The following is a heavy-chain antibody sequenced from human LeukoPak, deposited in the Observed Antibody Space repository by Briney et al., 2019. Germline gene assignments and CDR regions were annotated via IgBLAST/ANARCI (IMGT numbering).Heavy chain of an antibody. V-gene: IGHV4-38-2*02. J-gene: IGHJ3*02. Sequence: SETLSLTCTVSGYSISSGYYWGWVRQPPGKGLEWIGNIYHSGSTYYNPSLKSRVTISLDTSKNQFSLNLSSVTAADTAVYYCARPYTSGYRGAFDIWGQGTMVTVSS. CDR1: GYSISSGYY. CDR2: IYHSGST. CDR3: ARPYTSGYRGAFDI. D-gene: IGHD6-19*01.